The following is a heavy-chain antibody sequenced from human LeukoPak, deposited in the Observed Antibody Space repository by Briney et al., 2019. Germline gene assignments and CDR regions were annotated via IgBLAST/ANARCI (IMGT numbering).Heavy chain of an antibody. CDR1: GFTFSSYW. CDR2: IKQDGSEK. V-gene: IGHV3-7*01. D-gene: IGHD3-22*01. J-gene: IGHJ5*02. Sequence: PGGSLRLSCAASGFTFSSYWMSWVRQAPGKGLEWVANIKQDGSEKYYVDSVKGRFTISRDNAKNSLYLQMNSLRAEDTAVYYCARASITMIVVVKSWFDPWGQGTLATVSS. CDR3: ARASITMIVVVKSWFDP.